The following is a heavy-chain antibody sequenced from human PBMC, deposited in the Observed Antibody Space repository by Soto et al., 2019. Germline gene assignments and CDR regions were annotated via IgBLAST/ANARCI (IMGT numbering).Heavy chain of an antibody. CDR1: GYSFTDYH. V-gene: IGHV1-2*04. Sequence: ASVKVSCKASGYSFTDYHIHWVRQAPGQGLEWLGRINPKGGGTSTAQKFQGWVTMTTDTSISTASMELTRLTSDDTAIYYCARGDSTDCSNGVCSFFYNHDMDVWGQGTTVTVSS. D-gene: IGHD2-8*01. CDR3: ARGDSTDCSNGVCSFFYNHDMDV. J-gene: IGHJ6*02. CDR2: INPKGGGT.